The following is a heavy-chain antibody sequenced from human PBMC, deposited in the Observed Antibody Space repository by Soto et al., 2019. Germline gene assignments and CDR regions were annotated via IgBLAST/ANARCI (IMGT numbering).Heavy chain of an antibody. CDR3: ARVEDYGDYFDY. CDR2: IYDTGTT. CDR1: GAYVRSGSYY. D-gene: IGHD4-17*01. J-gene: IGHJ4*02. Sequence: SETLSVTCTVSGAYVRSGSYYWSWVQQPPGRGLEWIGYIYDTGTTNYNPSLKSRVTMSVDTSKNQFSLKLNSLTAADTAVYYCARVEDYGDYFDYWGQGTLVTVSS. V-gene: IGHV4-61*01.